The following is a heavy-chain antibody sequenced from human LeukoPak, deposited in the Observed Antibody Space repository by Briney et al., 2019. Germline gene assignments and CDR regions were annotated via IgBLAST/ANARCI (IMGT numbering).Heavy chain of an antibody. V-gene: IGHV1-8*03. D-gene: IGHD3-3*01. CDR3: ARARSYDFWSGYSYYYMDV. CDR2: MNPHSGNT. CDR1: GYTFTSYD. J-gene: IGHJ6*03. Sequence: GASVKVSCKASGYTFTSYDINWVRQATGQGLEWMGWMNPHSGNTGYAQKFQGRVTITRNTSISTTYMELSSLRSEDTAVYYCARARSYDFWSGYSYYYMDVWGKGTTVTVSS.